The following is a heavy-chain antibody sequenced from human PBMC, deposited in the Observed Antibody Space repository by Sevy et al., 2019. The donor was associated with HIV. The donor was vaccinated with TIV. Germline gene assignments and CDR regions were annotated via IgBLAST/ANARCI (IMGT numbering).Heavy chain of an antibody. V-gene: IGHV3-48*01. J-gene: IGHJ6*03. Sequence: GGSLRLSCAASGFTFSDSAMNWIRRAPGKGLEWVAHIAYSSPNRYYADSVKGRFTIPRDNAGNTLALQRNSLRAEDTAVYYCARDIYFASVGSYYYYYMDVWGKGTTVTVSS. CDR1: GFTFSDSA. D-gene: IGHD3-9*01. CDR3: ARDIYFASVGSYYYYYMDV. CDR2: IAYSSPNR.